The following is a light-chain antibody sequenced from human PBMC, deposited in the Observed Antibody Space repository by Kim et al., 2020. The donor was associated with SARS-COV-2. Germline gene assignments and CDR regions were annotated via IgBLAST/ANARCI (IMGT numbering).Light chain of an antibody. V-gene: IGKV1-39*01. CDR3: QRGYNTPLA. Sequence: DIQMTQSPSSLSASVGDRVTITCRASQSISSYLNWYQQKPGKAPKLLIYAASSLQSGVPSRFSGSGSGTDFTLTISSLQPEDFATYYCQRGYNTPLAFGGRAKVDIK. CDR2: AAS. CDR1: QSISSY. J-gene: IGKJ4*01.